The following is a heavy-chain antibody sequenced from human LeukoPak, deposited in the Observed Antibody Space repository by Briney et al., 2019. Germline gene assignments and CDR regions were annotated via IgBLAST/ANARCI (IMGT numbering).Heavy chain of an antibody. CDR2: IKEDGSVK. CDR3: AREDDNRGGWDY. CDR1: GFAFSSHW. Sequence: GGSLRLSCEASGFAFSSHWMTWVRRAPGKGLEWVANIKEDGSVKHYVDSVRGRFTIFRDNAKNSLYLQMNSLRDEDTPLYYSAREDDNRGGWDYWGQGTLVTVS. D-gene: IGHD3-22*01. V-gene: IGHV3-7*01. J-gene: IGHJ4*02.